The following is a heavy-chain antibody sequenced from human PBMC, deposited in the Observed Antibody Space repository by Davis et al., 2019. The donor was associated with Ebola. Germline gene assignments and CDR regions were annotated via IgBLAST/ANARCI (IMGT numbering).Heavy chain of an antibody. CDR3: VREWYTSAWYLDY. J-gene: IGHJ4*02. D-gene: IGHD6-19*01. CDR2: ISNTGGNT. CDR1: GFTFNHYG. V-gene: IGHV3-64*01. Sequence: GESLKISCAASGFTFNHYGMHWVRQAPGKGLEYVSAISNTGGNTYYANSVKGRFTISRDNSMNTLYLQMGSLRAEDTAVYYCVREWYTSAWYLDYWGQGTLVTVSS.